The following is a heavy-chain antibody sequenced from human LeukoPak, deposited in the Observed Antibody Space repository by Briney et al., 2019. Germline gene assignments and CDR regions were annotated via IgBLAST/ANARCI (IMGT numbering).Heavy chain of an antibody. CDR2: ILISGST. V-gene: IGHV4-4*07. CDR3: ARDDRLWFGEPYAFDI. D-gene: IGHD3-10*01. J-gene: IGHJ3*02. CDR1: GGSISSYF. Sequence: SETLSLTCTVSGGSISSYFWSWVRQPAGQELEWLGRILISGSTNYNPSLNSRVTMSVDRSRNQFSLRLSSVTAADTAVYYCARDDRLWFGEPYAFDIWGQGTMVTVSS.